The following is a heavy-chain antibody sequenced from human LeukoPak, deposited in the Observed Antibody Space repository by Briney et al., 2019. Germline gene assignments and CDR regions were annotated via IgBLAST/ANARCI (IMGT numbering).Heavy chain of an antibody. J-gene: IGHJ4*02. V-gene: IGHV3-7*01. CDR3: ARDYYDKSGYSHDY. Sequence: GGSLRLSCAASGFTFSSYWMSWVRQAPGKGLEWVADIKQDGSKKYYADSVKGRLTISRDNAKNSLYLQLNSLRAEDTAVYYCARDYYDKSGYSHDYWGQGTMVTVSS. CDR1: GFTFSSYW. CDR2: IKQDGSKK. D-gene: IGHD3-22*01.